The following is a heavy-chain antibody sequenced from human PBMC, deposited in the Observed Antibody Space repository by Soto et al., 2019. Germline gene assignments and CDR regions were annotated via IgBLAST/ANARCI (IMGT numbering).Heavy chain of an antibody. CDR1: GFTFSSYA. CDR3: ARDRGFWSSGGFDP. J-gene: IGHJ5*02. CDR2: ISYDGSNK. Sequence: QVQLVESGGGVVQPGRSLRLFCAASGFTFSSYAMHWVRQAPGKGLEWVAVISYDGSNKYYADSVKGRFTISRDNSKNTLYLQMNSLRAEDTAVYYCARDRGFWSSGGFDPWGQGTLVTVSS. V-gene: IGHV3-30-3*01. D-gene: IGHD3-3*01.